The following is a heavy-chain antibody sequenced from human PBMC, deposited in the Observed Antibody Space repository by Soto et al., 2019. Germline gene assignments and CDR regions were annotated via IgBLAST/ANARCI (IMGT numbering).Heavy chain of an antibody. CDR3: AKDMKCGGSSCYSDFDY. D-gene: IGHD2-15*01. CDR2: ISGSGDST. J-gene: IGHJ4*02. CDR1: GFPFSSYA. V-gene: IGHV3-23*01. Sequence: PGGPLRLSCAASGFPFSSYAMSWVRQAQGQGLEWVSAISGSGDSTYYADSVKGRFTISRDNSKNTLYLQRRSLRAEDTAVYYCAKDMKCGGSSCYSDFDYWGQGTLVTVSS.